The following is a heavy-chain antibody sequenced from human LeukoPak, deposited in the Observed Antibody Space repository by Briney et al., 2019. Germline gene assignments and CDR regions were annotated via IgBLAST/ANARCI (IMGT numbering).Heavy chain of an antibody. CDR2: INHRGST. Sequence: SETLSLTCAVFGGSFSGYYWSWIRQPPGKGLEWIGEINHRGSTNYNPSLKSRVAISVDTSKNQFSLKLSSVTAADTAVYYCARLKDYWGQGTLVTVSS. CDR1: GGSFSGYY. CDR3: ARLKDY. J-gene: IGHJ4*02. V-gene: IGHV4-34*01.